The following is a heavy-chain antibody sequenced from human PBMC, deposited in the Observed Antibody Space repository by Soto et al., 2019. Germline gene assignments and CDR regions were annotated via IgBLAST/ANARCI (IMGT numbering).Heavy chain of an antibody. Sequence: PGGSLRLSCAASGFTFSTYAMNWVRQAPGKGLEWVAVILYDGSIEHYADSVKGRFTVSRDNSKNTVYLQMNSLTPEDTAVYYCAREESVAALNWFDPWGQGTLVTVSS. CDR3: AREESVAALNWFDP. J-gene: IGHJ5*02. CDR1: GFTFSTYA. CDR2: ILYDGSIE. V-gene: IGHV3-30-3*01. D-gene: IGHD6-6*01.